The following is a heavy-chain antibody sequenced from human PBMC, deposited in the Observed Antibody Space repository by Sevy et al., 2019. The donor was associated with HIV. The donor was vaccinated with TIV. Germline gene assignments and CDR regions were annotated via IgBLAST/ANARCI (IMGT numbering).Heavy chain of an antibody. CDR1: GGTFSRYG. CDR3: ARQRRHSGSNYGFDI. V-gene: IGHV1-69*13. J-gene: IGHJ3*02. D-gene: IGHD1-26*01. CDR2: IIPIFGTT. Sequence: ASVKVSCKASGGTFSRYGISWVRQAPGQGLEWMGGIIPIFGTTNYAQKFQGRVTITADESTSTAYMELSSLRSEDTAVYYCARQRRHSGSNYGFDIWGQGTMVTVSS.